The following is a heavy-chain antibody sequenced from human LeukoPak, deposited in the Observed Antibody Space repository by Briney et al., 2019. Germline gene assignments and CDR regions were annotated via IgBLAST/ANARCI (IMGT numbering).Heavy chain of an antibody. CDR1: GGSISSYY. CDR3: ASLKYSSSWDYYYYYYMDV. J-gene: IGHJ6*03. CDR2: IYTSGST. Sequence: PSETLSFTCTVSGGSISSYYWSWIRQPAGKGLEWIGRIYTSGSTNYNPSLKSRVTISVDKSKNQFSLKLSSVTAADTAVYYCASLKYSSSWDYYYYYYMDVWGKGTTVTVSS. V-gene: IGHV4-4*07. D-gene: IGHD6-13*01.